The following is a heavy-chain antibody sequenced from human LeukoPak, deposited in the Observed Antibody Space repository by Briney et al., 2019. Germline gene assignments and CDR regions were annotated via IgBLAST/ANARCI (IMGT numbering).Heavy chain of an antibody. CDR1: GGSISSSSYY. D-gene: IGHD5-12*01. CDR2: IYYSGST. CDR3: AREDIVAVGFDY. Sequence: SETLSLTCTVSGGSISSSSYYWGWIRQPPRKGLEWIGSIYYSGSTYYNPSLKSRVTISVDTSKNQFSLKLSSVTAADTAVYYCAREDIVAVGFDYWGQGTLVTVSS. V-gene: IGHV4-39*07. J-gene: IGHJ4*02.